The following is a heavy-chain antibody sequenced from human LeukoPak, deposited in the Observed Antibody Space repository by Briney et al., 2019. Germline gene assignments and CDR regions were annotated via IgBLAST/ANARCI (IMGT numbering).Heavy chain of an antibody. J-gene: IGHJ3*02. CDR3: ARNGYCSGGSCYSNNAFDI. Sequence: PSQTLSLTCTVSGGSISSGDSYWSWIRQLPGQGLGWIGYIYYSGTTYYNPSLKSRITISVDTSKNQFSLKLSSVTAADTAVYYCARNGYCSGGSCYSNNAFDIWGQGTMVTVSS. CDR2: IYYSGTT. CDR1: GGSISSGDSY. D-gene: IGHD2-15*01. V-gene: IGHV4-31*03.